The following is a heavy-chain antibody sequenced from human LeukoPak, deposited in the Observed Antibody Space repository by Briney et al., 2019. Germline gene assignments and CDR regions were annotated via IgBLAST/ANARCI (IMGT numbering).Heavy chain of an antibody. CDR3: ARRNPPHFDY. Sequence: SSETLSLTCAVYGGSFSGYYWSWLRQPPGKGLEWIGEINHSGSTNYNPSLKSRVTISVDTSKNQFSLKLSSVTAADTAVYYCARRNPPHFDYWGQGTLVTVSS. CDR1: GGSFSGYY. V-gene: IGHV4-34*01. J-gene: IGHJ4*02. CDR2: INHSGST.